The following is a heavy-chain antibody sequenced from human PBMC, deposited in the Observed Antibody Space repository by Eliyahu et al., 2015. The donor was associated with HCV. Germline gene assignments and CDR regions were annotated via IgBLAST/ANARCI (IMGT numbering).Heavy chain of an antibody. CDR1: XFSFTSYW. Sequence: EVQLVESGGGLVQPGGSLRLSCAAXXFSFTSYWMIXVRQAPGKGLEWLANIKQDGSEQYYVDSVKGRFTISRDNAENSLYLHMNSLRADDTAVYYCAKTISATPGDYWGQGTLVTVSS. J-gene: IGHJ4*02. V-gene: IGHV3-7*01. CDR2: IKQDGSEQ. D-gene: IGHD6-25*01. CDR3: AKTISATPGDY.